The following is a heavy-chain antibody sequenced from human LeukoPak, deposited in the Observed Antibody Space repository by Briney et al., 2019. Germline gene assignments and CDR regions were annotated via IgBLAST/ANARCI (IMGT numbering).Heavy chain of an antibody. J-gene: IGHJ4*02. V-gene: IGHV1-69*05. D-gene: IGHD5-24*01. CDR2: IIPIFGTA. CDR3: ARGCEMATPLDS. Sequence: SVKVSCKASGCTFSSYAIGWVRQAPGQGLEWMGGIIPIFGTANYAQKFQGRVTITTDESTSTAYMELSSLRSEDTAVYYSARGCEMATPLDSWGQGTLVTVSS. CDR1: GCTFSSYA.